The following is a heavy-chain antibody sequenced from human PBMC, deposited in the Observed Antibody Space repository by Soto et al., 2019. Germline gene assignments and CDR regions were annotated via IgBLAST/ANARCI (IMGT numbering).Heavy chain of an antibody. D-gene: IGHD6-6*01. CDR3: TTGEYSSSNYYYYGMDV. J-gene: IGHJ6*02. CDR2: IKSKTDGGTT. CDR1: GFTFSNAW. Sequence: GGSVRLSCAASGFTFSNAWMSWVRQAPGKGLEWVGRIKSKTDGGTTDYAAPVKGRFTISRDDSKNTLYLQMNSLKTEDTAVYYCTTGEYSSSNYYYYGMDVWGQGTTVTVS. V-gene: IGHV3-15*01.